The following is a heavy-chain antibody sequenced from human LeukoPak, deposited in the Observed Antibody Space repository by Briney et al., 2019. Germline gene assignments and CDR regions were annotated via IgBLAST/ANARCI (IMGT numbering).Heavy chain of an antibody. CDR2: ISTYYGNT. D-gene: IGHD3-10*01. CDR1: GYTFTSYG. CDR3: ARVYSTNYYGSGDRPFLFDY. Sequence: ASVKVSCKASGYTFTSYGFSWVRQAPGQGLEWMGWISTYYGNTNYAQKLQDRVTMTTDTSTSTAYMELTSLRSDDTVVYYCARVYSTNYYGSGDRPFLFDYWGQATVVTVSS. V-gene: IGHV1-18*01. J-gene: IGHJ4*02.